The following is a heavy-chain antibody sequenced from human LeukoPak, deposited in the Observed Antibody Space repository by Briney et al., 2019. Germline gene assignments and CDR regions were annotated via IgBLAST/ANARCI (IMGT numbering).Heavy chain of an antibody. D-gene: IGHD6-13*01. CDR2: ISYDGSDK. CDR3: ARAGSSSWDY. CDR1: GFTFSTYD. V-gene: IGHV3-30*03. Sequence: GGSLRLSCAASGFTFSTYDMHWVRQAPGKGLEWVAIISYDGSDKYYADSVKGRFTISRDNSKNTLYLQMNSLRAEDTAVYYCARAGSSSWDYWGQGTLVTVSS. J-gene: IGHJ4*02.